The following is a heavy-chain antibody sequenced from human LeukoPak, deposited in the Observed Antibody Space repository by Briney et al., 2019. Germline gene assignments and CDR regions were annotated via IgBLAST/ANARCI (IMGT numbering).Heavy chain of an antibody. CDR1: GFTFCSYV. J-gene: IGHJ5*02. V-gene: IGHV3-23*01. CDR3: AKRRYDTSSLDWFDP. Sequence: GGSLRLSCAASGFTFCSYVLSWVRQAPGKGLWWVSTISGTGANTYYTDSVKGRVTTSRYNSKSTLYLQMNSLRVEDAAVYYCAKRRYDTSSLDWFDPWGQGTLVTVSS. CDR2: ISGTGANT. D-gene: IGHD6-13*01.